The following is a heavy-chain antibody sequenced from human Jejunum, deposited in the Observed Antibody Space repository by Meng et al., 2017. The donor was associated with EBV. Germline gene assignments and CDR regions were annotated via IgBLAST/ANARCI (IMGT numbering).Heavy chain of an antibody. V-gene: IGHV3-74*01. CDR2: INGYGSRT. Sequence: VLRGVGFSLPGVSLRWSYEAVGLTFSCFVIYWVRQVPGKGLVWISLINGYGSRTTYADSVKVRFPISRDNAKNTLYLQMNSLRAEDTAVYYCAKDRNYYIDYWGQGTLVTVSS. CDR1: GLTFSCFV. J-gene: IGHJ4*02. CDR3: AKDRNYYIDY.